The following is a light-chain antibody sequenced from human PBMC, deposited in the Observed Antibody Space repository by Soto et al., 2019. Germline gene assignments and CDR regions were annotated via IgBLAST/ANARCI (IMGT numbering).Light chain of an antibody. Sequence: VLTQSPCTLSLSPGERATLSCRASQSFTSNYLAWYQQKPGQAPRLLIYGASSRATGIPDRFSGSGSGTDFTLTISRLEAEDFAVYCCQQYGSSPRTFGQRTKVDTK. CDR1: QSFTSNY. V-gene: IGKV3-20*01. CDR3: QQYGSSPRT. CDR2: GAS. J-gene: IGKJ1*01.